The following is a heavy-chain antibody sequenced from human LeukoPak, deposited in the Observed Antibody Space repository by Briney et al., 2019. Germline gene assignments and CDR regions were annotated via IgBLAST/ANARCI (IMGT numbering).Heavy chain of an antibody. CDR2: INPNSGGT. Sequence: ASVKVSCKASGYTFTGYYMHWVRQAPGQGLEWMGWINPNSGGTNYAQKFQGRVTMTRDTFISTAYMELSSLRSDDTAVYYCARAREYSSRWFTPPLAPWGQGTLVTVSS. V-gene: IGHV1-2*02. CDR1: GYTFTGYY. D-gene: IGHD6-13*01. CDR3: ARAREYSSRWFTPPLAP. J-gene: IGHJ5*02.